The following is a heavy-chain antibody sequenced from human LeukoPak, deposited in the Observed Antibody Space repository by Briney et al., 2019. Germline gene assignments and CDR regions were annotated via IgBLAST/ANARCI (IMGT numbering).Heavy chain of an antibody. CDR1: GYTFTGYY. Sequence: GASVKVSCKASGYTFTGYYMHWVRQAPGQGLEWMGWINPNSCDTNYAQKFQGRVTMTRDTSISTDYMELSRLRSDDTAVYYCAGSYSSGWYLDYWGQGTLVTVSS. J-gene: IGHJ4*02. CDR2: INPNSCDT. CDR3: AGSYSSGWYLDY. D-gene: IGHD6-19*01. V-gene: IGHV1-2*02.